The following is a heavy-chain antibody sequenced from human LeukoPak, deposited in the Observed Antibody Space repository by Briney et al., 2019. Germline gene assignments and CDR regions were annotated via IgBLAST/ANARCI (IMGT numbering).Heavy chain of an antibody. Sequence: GGSLRLSCAASRFTFSNYEMNWVRQAPGKGLEWVSYISSSGTTIYYADSVKGRFTISRDNAKNSLYLQVNSLGAEDTAVYYCARGYAYFDYWGQGTLVTVSS. CDR1: RFTFSNYE. V-gene: IGHV3-48*03. CDR3: ARGYAYFDY. D-gene: IGHD3-16*01. J-gene: IGHJ4*02. CDR2: ISSSGTTI.